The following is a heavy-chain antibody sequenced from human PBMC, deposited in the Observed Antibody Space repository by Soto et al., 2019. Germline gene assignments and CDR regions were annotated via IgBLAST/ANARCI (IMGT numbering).Heavy chain of an antibody. V-gene: IGHV1-18*01. CDR2: ISAYNGNT. J-gene: IGHJ4*02. D-gene: IGHD2-2*01. CDR3: AKARCSTSNCYVPDY. Sequence: GASVKVSCKASGYTFTSYGISWVRQAPGQGLEWMGWISAYNGNTNYAQKLQGRVTMTTDTSTSTAYMELNSLTVDDTATYYCAKARCSTSNCYVPDYWGQGAPVTVSS. CDR1: GYTFTSYG.